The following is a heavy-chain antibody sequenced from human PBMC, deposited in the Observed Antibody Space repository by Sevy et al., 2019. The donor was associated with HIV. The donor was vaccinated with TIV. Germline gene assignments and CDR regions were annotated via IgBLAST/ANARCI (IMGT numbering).Heavy chain of an antibody. Sequence: GGSLRLSCAASGFTFSSYAMHWVRQAPGQGLEWTGWINPNSGGTNYAQKFQGWVTMTRDTSISTAYMELSRLRSDDTAVYYCARGGDGTYSSGWYGYYYYYMDVWGKGTTVTVSS. J-gene: IGHJ6*03. V-gene: IGHV1-2*04. D-gene: IGHD6-19*01. CDR2: INPNSGGT. CDR1: GFTFSSYA. CDR3: ARGGDGTYSSGWYGYYYYYMDV.